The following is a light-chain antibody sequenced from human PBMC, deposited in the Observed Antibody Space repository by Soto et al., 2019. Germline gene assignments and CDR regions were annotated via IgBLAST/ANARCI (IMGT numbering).Light chain of an antibody. Sequence: DIQMTQSPSSVSASVGDRVTITCRASQDIFRWLAWYQQKPGKAPKLLIYSASNLESGVPSRFSGSGSGTDFTLTISTLQPEDFATYYCQQANSFPLTFGGGTKVEIK. V-gene: IGKV1-12*01. J-gene: IGKJ4*01. CDR3: QQANSFPLT. CDR1: QDIFRW. CDR2: SAS.